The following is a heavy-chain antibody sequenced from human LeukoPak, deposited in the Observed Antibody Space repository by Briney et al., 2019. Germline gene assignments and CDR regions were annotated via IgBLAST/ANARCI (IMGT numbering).Heavy chain of an antibody. CDR1: GGSISSSSYY. D-gene: IGHD3-10*01. V-gene: IGHV4-39*07. Sequence: SETLSLTCTVSGGSISSSSYYWGWIRQPPGKGLEWIGSIYYSGSTYYNPSLKSRVTISVDTSKNQFSLKLSSVTAADTAVYYCARGHRSGSYFWGTYYFDYWGQGTLVTVSS. CDR3: ARGHRSGSYFWGTYYFDY. J-gene: IGHJ4*02. CDR2: IYYSGST.